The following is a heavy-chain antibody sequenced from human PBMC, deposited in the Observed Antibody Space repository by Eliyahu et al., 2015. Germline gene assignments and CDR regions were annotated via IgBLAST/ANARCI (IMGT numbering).Heavy chain of an antibody. Sequence: EVRLVESGGGLVQPGGSLRLXXAASGFTFXXYWXXWVRQAPGKGLVWVSRINSDGSSTIYVDSVKGRFTISRDNAKDTVYLQMDSLRVDDTAVYYCVRVGPGGHSDYWGQGTLVTVSS. CDR3: VRVGPGGHSDY. J-gene: IGHJ4*02. D-gene: IGHD3-16*01. CDR2: INSDGSST. V-gene: IGHV3-74*01. CDR1: GFTFXXYW.